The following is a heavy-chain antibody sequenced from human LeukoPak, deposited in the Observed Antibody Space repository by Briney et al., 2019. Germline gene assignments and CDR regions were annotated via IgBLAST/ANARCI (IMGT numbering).Heavy chain of an antibody. Sequence: SETLSLTCTVSGGSTSSDYWSWIRQSPGKGLEWVGYVYNSGDTGKNPSLKSRVTILLDTSKNQCSLKLTSVSAADTAVYYCARLKLGAYFDLWGRGTLITVSS. CDR2: VYNSGDT. CDR1: GGSTSSDY. J-gene: IGHJ2*01. CDR3: ARLKLGAYFDL. D-gene: IGHD3-16*01. V-gene: IGHV4-59*08.